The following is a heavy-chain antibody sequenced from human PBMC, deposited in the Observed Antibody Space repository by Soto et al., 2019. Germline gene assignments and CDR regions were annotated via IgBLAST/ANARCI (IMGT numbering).Heavy chain of an antibody. V-gene: IGHV4-34*01. CDR2: INHSGST. J-gene: IGHJ6*02. CDR1: GGSFSGYY. Sequence: SETLSLTCAVYGGSFSGYYWSWIRQPPGKGLEWVGEINHSGSTNYNPSLKSRVTISVDTSKNQFSLKLSSVTAADTAVYYCVRGPDFWSGRDYYYYGMDVWGQGTTVTVSS. D-gene: IGHD3-3*01. CDR3: VRGPDFWSGRDYYYYGMDV.